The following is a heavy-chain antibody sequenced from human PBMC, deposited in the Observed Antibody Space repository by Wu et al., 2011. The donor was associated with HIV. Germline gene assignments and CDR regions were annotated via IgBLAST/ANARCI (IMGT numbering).Heavy chain of an antibody. CDR1: GGTFSSYA. V-gene: IGHV1-69*15. CDR2: IIPIFGTA. CDR3: ARATGTTSPYYYYYMDV. J-gene: IGHJ6*03. D-gene: IGHD1-1*01. Sequence: QVQLVQSGAEVKKPGSSVKVSCKASGGTFSSYAISWVRQAPGQGLEWMGRIIPIFGTANYAQKFQGRVTITADESTSTAYMELSSLRFEDTAVYYCARATGTTSPYYYYYMDVWGKGTTVTVSS.